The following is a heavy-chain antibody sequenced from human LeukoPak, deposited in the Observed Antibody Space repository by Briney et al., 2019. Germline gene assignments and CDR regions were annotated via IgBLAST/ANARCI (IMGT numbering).Heavy chain of an antibody. CDR1: GFTFTSYT. V-gene: IGHV3-48*04. J-gene: IGHJ4*02. Sequence: GGSLRLSCVASGFTFTSYTMNWVRQAPGKGLEWVSYISSSGSAKYYADSVKGRFTISRDNAKNSLYLQMNSLRAEDTAVYYCARGSQWDLLGSCDYWGQGTLVTVSS. CDR3: ARGSQWDLLGSCDY. D-gene: IGHD1-26*01. CDR2: ISSSGSAK.